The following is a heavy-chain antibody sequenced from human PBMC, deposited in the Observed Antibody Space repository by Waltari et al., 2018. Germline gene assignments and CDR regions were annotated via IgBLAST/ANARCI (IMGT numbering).Heavy chain of an antibody. J-gene: IGHJ4*02. CDR1: GYTFTSYG. CDR2: ISAYNGNT. CDR3: ARAPYYDFWSGYSYYFDY. Sequence: QVQLVQSGAEVKKPGASVKVSCKASGYTFTSYGISWVRQAPGQGLEWMGWISAYNGNTNDARRLQCRVTMTTDTSTSTAYMELRSLRSDDTAVYYCARAPYYDFWSGYSYYFDYWGQGTLVTVSS. V-gene: IGHV1-18*01. D-gene: IGHD3-3*01.